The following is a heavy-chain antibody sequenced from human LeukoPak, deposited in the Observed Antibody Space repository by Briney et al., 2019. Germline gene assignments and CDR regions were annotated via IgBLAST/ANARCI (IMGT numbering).Heavy chain of an antibody. CDR3: WRGYDSCGYYFDY. Sequence: GGSLRLSCVASGFTFSSYAMHWVRQAPGKGLEWVAVISYDGSSKYYADSVKGRFTISRDNSKNTLYLQMNSLRAEDQAGYYCWRGYDSCGYYFDYWGQGTLVTVSS. CDR2: ISYDGSSK. V-gene: IGHV3-30*04. J-gene: IGHJ4*02. CDR1: GFTFSSYA. D-gene: IGHD3-22*01.